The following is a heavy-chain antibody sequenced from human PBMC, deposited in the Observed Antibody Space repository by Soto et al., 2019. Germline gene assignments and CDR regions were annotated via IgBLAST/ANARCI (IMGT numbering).Heavy chain of an antibody. CDR2: IIPMFGAA. D-gene: IGHD2-21*02. CDR3: APASIVVETAIPGGMDV. V-gene: IGHV1-69*01. Sequence: QVQLVQSGAEVKKPGSSVKVSCKASGGTFRSHAINWLRQAPGQGLEWMGGIIPMFGAAKHAQNFQGRVTISADESTSTGYMGVRRPGSGDPAVYFRAPASIVVETAIPGGMDVWGQGTTVTVSS. J-gene: IGHJ6*02. CDR1: GGTFRSHA.